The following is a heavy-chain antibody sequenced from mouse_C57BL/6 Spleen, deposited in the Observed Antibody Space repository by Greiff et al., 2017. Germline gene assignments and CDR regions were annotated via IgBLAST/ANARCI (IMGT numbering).Heavy chain of an antibody. V-gene: IGHV3-6*01. Sequence: DVKLQESGPGLVKPSQSLSLTCSVTGYSITSGYYWNWIRQFPGNKLEWMGYISYDGSNNYNPTLKNRISITRDTSKTQLFLKLNSVTTEDTATYYCARGETAQASAYWGQGTLVTVSA. CDR1: GYSITSGYY. CDR3: ARGETAQASAY. D-gene: IGHD3-2*02. CDR2: ISYDGSN. J-gene: IGHJ3*01.